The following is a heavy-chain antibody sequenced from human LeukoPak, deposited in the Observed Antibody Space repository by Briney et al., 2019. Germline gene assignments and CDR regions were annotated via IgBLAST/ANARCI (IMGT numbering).Heavy chain of an antibody. J-gene: IGHJ4*02. Sequence: ASVKVSCKVSGYTLTDLSMHWVRQAPGKGLEWMGGFDPEDGETIYAQKFQGRVTMTEDTSTDTAYMELSSLRSEDTAVYYCATHSGSYGAFDYWGQGTLVTVSS. V-gene: IGHV1-24*01. CDR1: GYTLTDLS. CDR2: FDPEDGET. CDR3: ATHSGSYGAFDY. D-gene: IGHD1-26*01.